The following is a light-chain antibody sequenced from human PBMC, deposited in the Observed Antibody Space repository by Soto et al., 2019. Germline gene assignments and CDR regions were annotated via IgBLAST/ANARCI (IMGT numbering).Light chain of an antibody. CDR3: SSYTPYNTGV. CDR2: DVT. Sequence: QSVLTQPASVSGSPGQSIAISCTGTSSDVCAYNYVSWYQQYPGTAPKLIIYDVTNRPSGVSSRFSGSKSGNTASLTISGLQAEDEADYYCSSYTPYNTGVFGTGTKVTVL. CDR1: SSDVCAYNY. J-gene: IGLJ1*01. V-gene: IGLV2-14*01.